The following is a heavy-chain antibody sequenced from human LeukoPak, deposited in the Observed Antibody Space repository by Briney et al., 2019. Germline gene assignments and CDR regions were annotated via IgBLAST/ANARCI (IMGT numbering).Heavy chain of an antibody. CDR1: GYSFTSYW. CDR3: ARHLTVPAADSYYYYYYMDV. J-gene: IGHJ6*03. Sequence: GESLKISCKGSGYSFTSYWIGWVRQMPGKGLVWMGIIYPGDSDTRYSPSFQGQVTISADRSISTAYLQWSSLKASDTAMYYCARHLTVPAADSYYYYYYMDVWGKGTTVTVSS. V-gene: IGHV5-51*01. D-gene: IGHD2-2*01. CDR2: IYPGDSDT.